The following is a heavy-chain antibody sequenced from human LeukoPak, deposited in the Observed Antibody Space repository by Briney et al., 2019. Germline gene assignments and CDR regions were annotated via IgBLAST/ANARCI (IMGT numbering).Heavy chain of an antibody. Sequence: GASVKVSCKASGYTFTGYYMHWVRQAPGQGLEWMGIINPRGISTTSAQKFQGRVTMTRDTSTSTVYMELSSLRSEDTAVYYCARDKLTTIKGSCFDYWGQGTLVTVSS. CDR2: INPRGIST. D-gene: IGHD5-12*01. J-gene: IGHJ4*02. CDR3: ARDKLTTIKGSCFDY. V-gene: IGHV1-46*01. CDR1: GYTFTGYY.